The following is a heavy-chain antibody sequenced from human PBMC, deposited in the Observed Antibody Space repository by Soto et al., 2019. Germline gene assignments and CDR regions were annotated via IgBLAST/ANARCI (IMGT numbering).Heavy chain of an antibody. J-gene: IGHJ4*02. Sequence: QVQLVESGGGVVQPGRSLRLSCAASGFTFSSYGMHWVRQAPGKGLEWVAVISYDGSNKYYADSVKGRFTISRDNSKNTLYLQMNSLRAEDTAVYYCAKPGGYNYASVYYFDYWGQGTLVTVSS. D-gene: IGHD5-18*01. CDR3: AKPGGYNYASVYYFDY. CDR2: ISYDGSNK. V-gene: IGHV3-30*18. CDR1: GFTFSSYG.